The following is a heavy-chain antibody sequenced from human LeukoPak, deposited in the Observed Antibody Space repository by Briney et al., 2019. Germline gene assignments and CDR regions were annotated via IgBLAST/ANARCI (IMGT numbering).Heavy chain of an antibody. CDR2: INHSVAT. V-gene: IGHV4-34*01. Sequence: SETLSLTCAVYGGSFSDYSWSWIRQPPGKGLERIGEINHSVATNHHPSLMSRVIMSVDTSQTQFSLKVSSVTAADTAVYYCARVGYSYSINDWSRTGLGAYPTKYYYYMDVWGKGTTVTVSS. J-gene: IGHJ6*03. CDR1: GGSFSDYS. D-gene: IGHD5-18*01. CDR3: ARVGYSYSINDWSRTGLGAYPTKYYYYMDV.